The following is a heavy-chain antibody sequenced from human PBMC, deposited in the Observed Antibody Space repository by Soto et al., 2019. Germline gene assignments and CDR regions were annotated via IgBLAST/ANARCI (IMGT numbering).Heavy chain of an antibody. D-gene: IGHD3-9*01. Sequence: ASVKVSCKASGYTFTSYAMHWVRQAPGQRLEWMGWVNAGNGNTKYSQKFQGRVTITRDTSASTAYMELSSLRSEDTAVYYCARGDILTGYYYWGQGTLVTAPQ. CDR3: ARGDILTGYYY. V-gene: IGHV1-3*01. J-gene: IGHJ4*02. CDR2: VNAGNGNT. CDR1: GYTFTSYA.